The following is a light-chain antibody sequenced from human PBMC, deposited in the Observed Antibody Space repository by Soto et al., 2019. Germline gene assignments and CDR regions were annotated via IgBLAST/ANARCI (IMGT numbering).Light chain of an antibody. J-gene: IGKJ3*01. V-gene: IGKV3-20*01. CDR2: GAS. CDR3: QQYGSPFT. CDR1: QSVSSSY. Sequence: EIVLTQSPGNLSLSPGERATLSCRASQSVSSSYLAWYQQKPGQAPRLLIYGASSRATGIPDRFSGSGSGTDFTLTISRLEPEEFAVYYCQQYGSPFTFGPGTKVDIK.